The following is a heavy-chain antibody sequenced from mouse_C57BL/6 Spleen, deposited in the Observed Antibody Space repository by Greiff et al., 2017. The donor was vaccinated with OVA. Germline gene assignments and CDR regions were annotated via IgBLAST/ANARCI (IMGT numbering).Heavy chain of an antibody. J-gene: IGHJ2*01. CDR2: INPSSGYT. CDR3: ARRDFDY. Sequence: QVQLQQSGAELAKPGASVKLSCKASGYTFTSYWMHWVKQRPGQGLEWIGYINPSSGYTKYNQKFKDKATLTADQSSSTAYMQLSSLTYEDSAVYYCARRDFDYWGQGTTLTVSS. V-gene: IGHV1-7*01. CDR1: GYTFTSYW.